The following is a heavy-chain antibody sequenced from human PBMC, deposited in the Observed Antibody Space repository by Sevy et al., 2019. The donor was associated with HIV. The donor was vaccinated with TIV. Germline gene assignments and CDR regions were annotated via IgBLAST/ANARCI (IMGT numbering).Heavy chain of an antibody. D-gene: IGHD3-3*01. Sequence: GGSLRLSRAASGFTFTDYAMSWVRQAPGKGLEWISTITNTGGDTYYADSVRGRFTISGDNSKNTLHLQMNSLRAEDTAVYYCAKDKAFRFLDYLPSNYYFDYWGQGTLVTVSS. CDR3: AKDKAFRFLDYLPSNYYFDY. CDR1: GFTFTDYA. V-gene: IGHV3-23*01. CDR2: ITNTGGDT. J-gene: IGHJ4*02.